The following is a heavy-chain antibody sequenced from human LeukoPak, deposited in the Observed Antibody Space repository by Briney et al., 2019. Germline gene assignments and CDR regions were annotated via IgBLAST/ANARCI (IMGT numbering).Heavy chain of an antibody. CDR2: MSPKSGNT. CDR1: GYTFVSYD. V-gene: IGHV1-8*01. Sequence: ASVKVSCKASGYTFVSYDINWVRQATGQGPEWMGWMSPKSGNTGYAQKFQGRVTVTRDTSINTAYMELSGLMSEDTAVYYCTRGPPNWGYDFWGQGTLVTVSS. J-gene: IGHJ4*02. CDR3: TRGPPNWGYDF. D-gene: IGHD7-27*01.